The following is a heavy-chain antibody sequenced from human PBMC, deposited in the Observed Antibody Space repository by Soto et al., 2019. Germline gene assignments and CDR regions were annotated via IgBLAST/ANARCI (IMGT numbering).Heavy chain of an antibody. CDR3: TAHDAMELWSPADH. D-gene: IGHD1-7*01. CDR1: GFIFSDAW. CDR2: IRANNAGGTT. Sequence: DVQLVESGGGLVKPGGSLRLSCAASGFIFSDAWMSWVRQAPGKGLEWVGRIRANNAGGTTDYTAPVKGRFTVSRDDSKKTGYRQINSLKPEDTAVYYCTAHDAMELWSPADHWGEGTLVTVAS. V-gene: IGHV3-15*01. J-gene: IGHJ4*02.